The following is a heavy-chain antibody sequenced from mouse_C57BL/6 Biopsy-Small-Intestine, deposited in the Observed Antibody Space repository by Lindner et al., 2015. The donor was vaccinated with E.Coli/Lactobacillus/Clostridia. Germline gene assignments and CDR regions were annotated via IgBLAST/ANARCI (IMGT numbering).Heavy chain of an antibody. CDR2: INPTSGYT. J-gene: IGHJ1*03. CDR3: VRDWYFDV. V-gene: IGHV1-4*01. Sequence: VQLQESGAELARPGASMRMSCKASGYTFTSYTIHWIKQRPGQGLEWIGYINPTSGYTEYNQRFKDKATLTADKSSSTAFMQLSSLTSEDSIVYYCVRDWYFDVWGTGTTVTVSS. CDR1: GYTFTSYT.